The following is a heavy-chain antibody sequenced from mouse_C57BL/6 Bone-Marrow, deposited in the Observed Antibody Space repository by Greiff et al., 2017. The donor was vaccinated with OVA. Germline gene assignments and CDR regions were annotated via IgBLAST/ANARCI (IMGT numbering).Heavy chain of an antibody. CDR2: IRNKANGYTT. V-gene: IGHV7-3*01. J-gene: IGHJ4*01. Sequence: EVKLVESGGGLVQPGGSLSLSCAASGFTFTDYYMSWVRQPPGKALEWLGFIRNKANGYTTEYSASVKGRFTISRDNSQSILYLQMNALRAEDSATYYCARSPRGHPMDDWGQGTSVTVSS. CDR1: GFTFTDYY. CDR3: ARSPRGHPMDD.